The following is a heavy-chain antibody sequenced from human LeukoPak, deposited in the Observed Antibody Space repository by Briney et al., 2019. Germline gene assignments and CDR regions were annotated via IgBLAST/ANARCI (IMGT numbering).Heavy chain of an antibody. J-gene: IGHJ4*02. V-gene: IGHV3-7*01. D-gene: IGHD2-21*02. CDR1: VFTFTKFW. CDR3: AKDIVGGGDDY. Sequence: PGGSLRLSCEASVFTFTKFWMSWVRQAPGKGLEWVANIQEDGKKENYVDSVRGRFTISRDNAKNSIYLQMNSLRVEDTAVYYCAKDIVGGGDDYWGQGTLVIVSS. CDR2: IQEDGKKE.